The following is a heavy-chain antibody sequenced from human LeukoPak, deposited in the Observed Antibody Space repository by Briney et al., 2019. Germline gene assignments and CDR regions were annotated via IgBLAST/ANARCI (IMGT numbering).Heavy chain of an antibody. CDR2: IIPILAIA. D-gene: IGHD3-22*01. CDR3: ARSLYYYDSSGHRPYFDY. CDR1: GGTFISYV. V-gene: IGHV1-69*04. Sequence: ASVKVSCKASGGTFISYVISWVRQAPGQGLEWMGRIIPILAIANYAQRLQGRVTITADKSTITAYMELSSLRSEDTAVYYCARSLYYYDSSGHRPYFDYWGQGTLVTVSS. J-gene: IGHJ4*02.